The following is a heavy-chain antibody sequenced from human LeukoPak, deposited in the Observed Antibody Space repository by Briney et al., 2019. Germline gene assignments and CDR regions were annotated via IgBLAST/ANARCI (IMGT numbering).Heavy chain of an antibody. CDR1: GFTFSSSD. J-gene: IGHJ4*02. CDR2: IKPDGSEK. D-gene: IGHD2-2*01. Sequence: GGSLRLSCAASGFTFSSSDMSWVRQAPGKGLEWLANIKPDGSEKIYVDSVKGRFTIYRDNAKNSLDLQMNSLRAADTAVYYCARESCSGTTCSVFDSWGQGILVTVSS. CDR3: ARESCSGTTCSVFDS. V-gene: IGHV3-7*01.